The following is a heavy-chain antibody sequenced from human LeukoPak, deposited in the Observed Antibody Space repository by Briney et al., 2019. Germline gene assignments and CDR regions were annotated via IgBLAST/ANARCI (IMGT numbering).Heavy chain of an antibody. CDR3: ARGAGFLWDMDV. J-gene: IGHJ6*03. CDR2: IYTSGST. D-gene: IGHD3-16*01. CDR1: GGSVSSGSYY. Sequence: SETLSLTCTVSGGSVSSGSYYWSWIRQPAGKGLEWIGRIYTSGSTNYNPSLKSRVTISVDTSKNQFSLRLSSVTAADTAVYYCARGAGFLWDMDVWGKGTTVTVSS. V-gene: IGHV4-61*02.